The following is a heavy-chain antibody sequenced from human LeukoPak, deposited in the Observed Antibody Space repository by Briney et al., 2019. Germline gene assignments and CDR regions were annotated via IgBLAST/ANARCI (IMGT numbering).Heavy chain of an antibody. D-gene: IGHD3-22*01. V-gene: IGHV4-61*08. CDR3: ARLNYYYDSSGYLPQSWFDP. CDR2: ICYSGST. J-gene: IGHJ5*02. Sequence: PSETLSLTCTVSGGSISSGGYYWSWIRQPPGKGLEWIGYICYSGSTNYNPSLKSRVTISVDTSKNQFSLKLSSVTAADTAVYYCARLNYYYDSSGYLPQSWFDPWGQGTLVTVSS. CDR1: GGSISSGGYY.